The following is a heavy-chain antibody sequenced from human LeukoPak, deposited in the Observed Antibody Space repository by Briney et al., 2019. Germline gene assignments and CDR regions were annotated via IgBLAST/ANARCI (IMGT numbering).Heavy chain of an antibody. CDR3: ARGLEF. D-gene: IGHD6-6*01. V-gene: IGHV4-34*01. J-gene: IGHJ4*02. CDR1: GGSFSGYY. CDR2: INHSGST. Sequence: SETLSLTCAVYGGSFSGYYWSWIRQPPGKGLEWIGEINHSGSTYYNPSLKSRVTISVDTSKNQFSLKLSSVTAADTAVYYCARGLEFWGQGTLVTVSS.